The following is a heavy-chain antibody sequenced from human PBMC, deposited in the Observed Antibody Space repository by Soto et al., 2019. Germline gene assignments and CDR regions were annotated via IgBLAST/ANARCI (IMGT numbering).Heavy chain of an antibody. CDR2: VDSSGES. CDR3: ARLGGAGYSSGWFSP. Sequence: QLQLQESGPGLVKPAETLSLTCSVSGGSIITVSYYWAWIRQAPGKGLEWIGSVDSSGESQYNPSLKRRVTLSVETSKNKFSLNLRSVTATDTAVYFCARLGGAGYSSGWFSPWGQGTLVTVPS. CDR1: GGSIITVSYY. D-gene: IGHD6-19*01. J-gene: IGHJ5*02. V-gene: IGHV4-39*01.